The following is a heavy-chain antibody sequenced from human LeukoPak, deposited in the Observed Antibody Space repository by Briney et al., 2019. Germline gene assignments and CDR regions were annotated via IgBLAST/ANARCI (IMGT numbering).Heavy chain of an antibody. CDR2: FDPEDGET. J-gene: IGHJ4*02. D-gene: IGHD6-13*01. V-gene: IGHV1-24*01. CDR1: GYTLTELS. Sequence: ASVKVSCKVSGYTLTELSMHWVRQAPGKGLEWMGGFDPEDGETIYAQKFQGRVTMTEDTSTDTAYMELSSLRSEDTAVYYCATGPWYSSSWYDFDYWGQGTLVTVSS. CDR3: ATGPWYSSSWYDFDY.